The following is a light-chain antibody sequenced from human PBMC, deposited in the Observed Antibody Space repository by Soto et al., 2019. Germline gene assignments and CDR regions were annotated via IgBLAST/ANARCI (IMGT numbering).Light chain of an antibody. V-gene: IGLV2-14*01. Sequence: QSALTQPASVSGSPRQSITISCTGTSSDVGGFQYVSWYQQHPGKAPRLMIYEVSNRPSGVSNRFSGSKSGNTASLTISGLQAEDEAYYYCSSYTTSTTVIFGGGTQLTVL. J-gene: IGLJ2*01. CDR1: SSDVGGFQY. CDR3: SSYTTSTTVI. CDR2: EVS.